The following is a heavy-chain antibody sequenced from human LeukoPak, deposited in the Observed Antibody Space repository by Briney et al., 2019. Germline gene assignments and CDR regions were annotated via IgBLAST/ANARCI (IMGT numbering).Heavy chain of an antibody. CDR3: ARDLGTRKSIAFAD. J-gene: IGHJ4*02. D-gene: IGHD6-6*01. CDR2: ISSNNGYI. Sequence: GGSLKLSCAASGFSFSSYRMNWVRQAPGKGLEWVASISSNNGYIYYADSVKGRFTISRDNGENSLHLQMNSLRAEDAAVYYCARDLGTRKSIAFADWGQGTLVTVSS. V-gene: IGHV3-21*01. CDR1: GFSFSSYR.